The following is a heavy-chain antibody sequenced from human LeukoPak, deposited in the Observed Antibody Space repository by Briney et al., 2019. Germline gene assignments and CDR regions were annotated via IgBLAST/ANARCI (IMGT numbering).Heavy chain of an antibody. CDR3: ANASSHRIAAGGDH. CDR1: GFTFSSYA. D-gene: IGHD6-13*01. Sequence: GGSLRLSCAASGFTFSSYAMNWVRQAPGKGLEWVAGISSGDRTFHAESVKGRFTISRDNAKNTLYLQMNSLRAEDTAVYYCANASSHRIAAGGDHWGQGTLVTVSS. J-gene: IGHJ4*02. CDR2: ISSGDRT. V-gene: IGHV3-23*01.